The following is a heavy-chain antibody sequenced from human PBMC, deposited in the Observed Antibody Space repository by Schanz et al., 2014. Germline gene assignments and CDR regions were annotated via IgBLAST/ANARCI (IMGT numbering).Heavy chain of an antibody. D-gene: IGHD6-19*01. Sequence: QLQMQESGPGLVKPSETLSLTCSVSGDSISSTSYYWGWIRQPPGKGLEWIGSIYYSGSTYYNASLRSRVTISVDPSKNHFSLKLTSVTAADSAVYYCARLWGGWRIPDYWGQGTLVTVSS. J-gene: IGHJ4*02. CDR1: GDSISSTSYY. V-gene: IGHV4-39*01. CDR2: IYYSGST. CDR3: ARLWGGWRIPDY.